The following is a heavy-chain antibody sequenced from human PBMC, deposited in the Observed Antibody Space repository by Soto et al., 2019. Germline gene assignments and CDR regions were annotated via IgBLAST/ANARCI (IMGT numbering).Heavy chain of an antibody. CDR2: FDPEDGET. CDR3: ARDPGYCTNGVCYLKYYFDY. J-gene: IGHJ4*02. V-gene: IGHV1-24*01. CDR1: GYTLTELS. Sequence: ASVKVSCKVSGYTLTELSMHWVRQAPGKGLEWMGGFDPEDGETIYAQKFRGWVTMTRDTSISTAYMELSRLRSDDTAVYYCARDPGYCTNGVCYLKYYFDYWGQGTLVTVSS. D-gene: IGHD2-8*01.